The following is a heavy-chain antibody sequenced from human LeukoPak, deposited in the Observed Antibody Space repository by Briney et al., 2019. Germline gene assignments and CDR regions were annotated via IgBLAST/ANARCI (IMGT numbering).Heavy chain of an antibody. D-gene: IGHD3-22*01. CDR2: IYYSGST. CDR3: ARGRPHSLVVVHDWFDP. J-gene: IGHJ5*02. V-gene: IGHV4-59*01. Sequence: PSETLSLTCTVSGGSISGYYWSWIRQPPGKGLEWIGYIYYSGSTNYNPSLKSRVTISVDTSKNQFSLRLSSVTAADTAVYYCARGRPHSLVVVHDWFDPWGQGTLVTVSS. CDR1: GGSISGYY.